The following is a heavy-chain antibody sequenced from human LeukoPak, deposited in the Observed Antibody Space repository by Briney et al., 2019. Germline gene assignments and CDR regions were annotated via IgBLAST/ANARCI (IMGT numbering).Heavy chain of an antibody. CDR1: GFTFSSYS. V-gene: IGHV3-48*01. CDR3: ARDGRPWLVQGTHDY. D-gene: IGHD6-19*01. CDR2: ISSSSSTI. J-gene: IGHJ4*02. Sequence: PGGSLRLSCAASGFTFSSYSRNWVRQAPGKGLEWVSYISSSSSTIYYADSVSGGFTISSDNANNSLYLQMQSLRAEDTAAYDCARDGRPWLVQGTHDYWGQGTLVTVSS.